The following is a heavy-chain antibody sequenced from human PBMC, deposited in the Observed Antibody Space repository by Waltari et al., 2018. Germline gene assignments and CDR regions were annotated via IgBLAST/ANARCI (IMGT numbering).Heavy chain of an antibody. Sequence: VQLVQSGAAVKKPGESLKISCKVSGYSFTSYWIGWVRQMPGKGLECMGIIYPGDSDTRYSPSFQGQVTISADKSISTAYLQWSSLKASDTAMYYCARLGEQQLEPADYWGQGTLVTVSS. V-gene: IGHV5-51*01. CDR1: GYSFTSYW. CDR3: ARLGEQQLEPADY. J-gene: IGHJ4*02. CDR2: IYPGDSDT. D-gene: IGHD6-13*01.